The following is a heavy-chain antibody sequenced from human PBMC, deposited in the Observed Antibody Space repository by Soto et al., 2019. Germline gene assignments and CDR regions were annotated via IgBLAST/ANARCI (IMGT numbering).Heavy chain of an antibody. CDR2: VRNKANSYTT. J-gene: IGHJ6*03. CDR1: EFTFNDHY. V-gene: IGHV3-72*01. D-gene: IGHD2-2*01. CDR3: ARVVVVAAGINSFYYYMDV. Sequence: GGSLRLSCAASEFTFNDHYMDWVRQAPGKGLEWVGRVRNKANSYTTEYAASVKGRYTISRDDSKSSVFLQMDSLNTEDTAVYFCARVVVVAAGINSFYYYMDVWGKGTTVTVSS.